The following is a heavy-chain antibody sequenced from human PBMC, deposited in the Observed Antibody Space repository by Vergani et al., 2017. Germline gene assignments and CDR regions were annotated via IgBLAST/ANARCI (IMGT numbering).Heavy chain of an antibody. CDR2: INPNSGGT. J-gene: IGHJ5*02. CDR3: AGEWYNGGYYGSGRPNWFDP. Sequence: QVQLVQSGAEVKKPGASVKVSCKASGYTFTGYYMHWVRQAPGQGFEWMGWINPNSGGTNYAQKFQGRVTMTRDTSISTAYMELSRLISDDTAVYYCAGEWYNGGYYGSGRPNWFDPWGQGTLVTVSS. D-gene: IGHD3-10*01. CDR1: GYTFTGYY. V-gene: IGHV1-2*02.